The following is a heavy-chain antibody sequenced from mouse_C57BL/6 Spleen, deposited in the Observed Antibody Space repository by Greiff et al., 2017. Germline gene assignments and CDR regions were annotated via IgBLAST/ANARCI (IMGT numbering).Heavy chain of an antibody. J-gene: IGHJ3*01. D-gene: IGHD2-3*01. Sequence: EVQLQQSGPELVKPGASVKISCKASGYTFTDYYMNWVKQSHGKSLEWIGDINPNNGGTSYNQKFKGKDTLTVDKSSSTAYMELRSLTSEDSAVYYCARSYDGPPGFAYWGQGTLVTVSA. CDR3: ARSYDGPPGFAY. CDR1: GYTFTDYY. V-gene: IGHV1-26*01. CDR2: INPNNGGT.